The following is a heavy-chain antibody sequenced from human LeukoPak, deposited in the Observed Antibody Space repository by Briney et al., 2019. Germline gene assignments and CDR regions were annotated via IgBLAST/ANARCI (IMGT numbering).Heavy chain of an antibody. J-gene: IGHJ4*02. Sequence: PGGSLRLSCAVSGFSVSSNYMSWVRQAPGKGLEWVSVIYSGGSTYYADSVKGRFTISRDNSKNTLYLQMNSLRAEDTAVYYCARDRAAGSLFDYWGQGTLVTVSS. CDR3: ARDRAAGSLFDY. CDR2: IYSGGST. CDR1: GFSVSSNY. V-gene: IGHV3-66*01. D-gene: IGHD6-13*01.